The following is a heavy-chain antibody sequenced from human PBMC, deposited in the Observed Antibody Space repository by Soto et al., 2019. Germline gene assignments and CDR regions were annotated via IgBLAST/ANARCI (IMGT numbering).Heavy chain of an antibody. CDR3: ASALYCSGGSCSFDP. CDR2: IYYTGSI. CDR1: GGSVSSGNYY. J-gene: IGHJ5*02. V-gene: IGHV4-61*01. Sequence: QVQLQESGPGLVKPSETLSLTCTVSGGSVSSGNYYWSWIRQPPGKGLEWIGFIYYTGSISYNPSLKSRGTISIDTSKNQFSLKLTSVTAADTAVYYCASALYCSGGSCSFDPWGQGTLVTVSS. D-gene: IGHD2-15*01.